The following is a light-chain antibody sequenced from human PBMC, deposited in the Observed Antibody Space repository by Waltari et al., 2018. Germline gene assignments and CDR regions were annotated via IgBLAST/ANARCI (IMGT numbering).Light chain of an antibody. J-gene: IGKJ2*01. CDR3: QQRSNWPPYT. CDR2: DAS. CDR1: QSVSSY. Sequence: EIVLTQSPATLSLSPGERATLSCRPSQSVSSYLAWYQQKPGQAPRLLDYDASNRATGIPARFSGSGSETDFTLTISSLEPEDVAVYYCQQRSNWPPYTFGQGTKLEIK. V-gene: IGKV3-11*01.